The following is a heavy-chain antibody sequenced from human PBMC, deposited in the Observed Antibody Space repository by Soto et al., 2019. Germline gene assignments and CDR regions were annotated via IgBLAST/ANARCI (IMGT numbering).Heavy chain of an antibody. CDR2: ISAHNGNT. Sequence: QVHLVQSGAEVKKPGASVKVSWKGSGYAFTTYGITWVRQAPGQGLEWMGWISAHNGNTNYAQKLQGRVTVTRDTYTSTAYMELRSLRSDDTAVYYCARGRYGDYWGQGALVTVSS. CDR3: ARGRYGDY. V-gene: IGHV1-18*01. J-gene: IGHJ4*02. D-gene: IGHD1-1*01. CDR1: GYAFTTYG.